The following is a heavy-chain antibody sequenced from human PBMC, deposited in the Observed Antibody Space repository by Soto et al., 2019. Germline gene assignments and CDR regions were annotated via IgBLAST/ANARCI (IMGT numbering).Heavy chain of an antibody. CDR3: ARQPYYYDSSGYSVVYYFDY. J-gene: IGHJ4*02. CDR1: GGSISSSSYY. Sequence: SETLSLTCTVSGGSISSSSYYWGWIRQPPGKGLEWIGSIYYSGSTYYNPSLKSRVTISVDTSKNQFSLKLSSVTAADTAVYYCARQPYYYDSSGYSVVYYFDYWGQGTLVNVSS. CDR2: IYYSGST. D-gene: IGHD3-22*01. V-gene: IGHV4-39*01.